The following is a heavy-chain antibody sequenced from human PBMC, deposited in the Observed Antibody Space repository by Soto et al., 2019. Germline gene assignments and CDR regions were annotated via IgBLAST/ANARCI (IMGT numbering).Heavy chain of an antibody. CDR2: ISDDGSTE. CDR1: GLTFSRAG. V-gene: IGHV3-30*18. CDR3: VKDKGRKYFDY. J-gene: IGHJ4*02. D-gene: IGHD1-26*01. Sequence: PGGSLRLSCTVSGLTFSRAGMHWVRQAPGKGLEWVALISDDGSTEYYADSVKGRFTIARDNSRNTLYLQMNSLRVEDTAVYFCVKDKGRKYFDYWGQGTLVTVSS.